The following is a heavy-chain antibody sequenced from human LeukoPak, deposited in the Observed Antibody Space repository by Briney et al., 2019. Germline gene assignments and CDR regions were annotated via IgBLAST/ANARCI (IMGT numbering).Heavy chain of an antibody. CDR1: GYTFTSYG. V-gene: IGHV1-18*01. D-gene: IGHD6-13*01. J-gene: IGHJ4*02. Sequence: ASVKVSCKASGYTFTSYGISWVRQAPGQGLEWMGWISAYSGNTNYAQKLQGRVTMTTDTSTSTAYTELRSLRSDDTAVYYCARAREGSSWYFPYPFDYWGQGTLVTVSS. CDR3: ARAREGSSWYFPYPFDY. CDR2: ISAYSGNT.